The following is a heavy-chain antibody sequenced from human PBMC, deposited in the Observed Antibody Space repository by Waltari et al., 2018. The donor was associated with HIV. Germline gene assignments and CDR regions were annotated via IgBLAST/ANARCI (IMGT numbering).Heavy chain of an antibody. V-gene: IGHV1-2*02. J-gene: IGHJ4*02. CDR2: VHFKSGGT. CDR1: GYTFTDCN. Sequence: QVQLMQSGAEVKNPGASVEVSCKASGYTFTDCNIHWVRLAPGQGPEWMGCVHFKSGGTKYAQKFQGRVTMTRDTSIKTGNMELSRLSADDTAVYYCAREDCSGGGCYKNFDYWGQGTLVTVSS. CDR3: AREDCSGGGCYKNFDY. D-gene: IGHD2-15*01.